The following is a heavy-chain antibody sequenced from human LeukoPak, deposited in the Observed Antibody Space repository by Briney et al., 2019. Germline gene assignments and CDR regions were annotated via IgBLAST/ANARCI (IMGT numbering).Heavy chain of an antibody. CDR1: GFTFSTYA. V-gene: IGHV3-23*01. CDR3: ARTYGSGSLDY. Sequence: GGSLRLSCAASGFTFSTYAMSWVRQAPGKGLEWVSTISGNGGSAYYADSVKGRFTISRDNAKNSVYLQMNSLRAEDTAVYYCARTYGSGSLDYGGQGTLVTVSS. J-gene: IGHJ4*02. D-gene: IGHD2-15*01. CDR2: ISGNGGSA.